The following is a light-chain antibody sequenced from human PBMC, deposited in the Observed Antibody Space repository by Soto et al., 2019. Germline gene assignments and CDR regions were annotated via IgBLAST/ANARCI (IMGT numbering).Light chain of an antibody. J-gene: IGKJ4*01. Sequence: EIVLTQSPSTLSLSPGERATLSCRASQSVGTYLDWYQQKLGQAPRLLIYDASNRATGIPARFSGSGSGTAFTINIRRLEAEAFSFYYYQQRVHWLTFGRGNKVEL. CDR1: QSVGTY. V-gene: IGKV3-11*01. CDR3: QQRVHWLT. CDR2: DAS.